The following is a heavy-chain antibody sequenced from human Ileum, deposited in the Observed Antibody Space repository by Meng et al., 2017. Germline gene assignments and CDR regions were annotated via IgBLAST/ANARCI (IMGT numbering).Heavy chain of an antibody. CDR1: GFSLSTSGVG. J-gene: IGHJ4*02. CDR2: IYWDDDT. Sequence: QTPLTGSGPPLVKPTQTLTLPCPFSGFSLSTSGVGVCWIRQPPGKALEWLALIYWDDDTRYSPSLKSRLTISKDTSKDQVVLTMTNMDPVDTATYYCAHRRITAAGPGYYFDYWGQGTLVTVSS. CDR3: AHRRITAAGPGYYFDY. V-gene: IGHV2-5*02. D-gene: IGHD6-13*01.